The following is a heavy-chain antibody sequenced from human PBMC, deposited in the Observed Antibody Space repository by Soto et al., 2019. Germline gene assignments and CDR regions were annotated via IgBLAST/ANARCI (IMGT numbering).Heavy chain of an antibody. CDR2: IYYTGTT. CDR3: XXXXXXXXXXXXXXDXGS. Sequence: TLSLTCTVSGGSISSGDYYWSWIRQHPGKGLEWIGYIYYTGTTFYNPSLDSRVTISVDTSRNQFSLKVTSVTVADTAGHXXXXXXXXXXXXXXXXDXGSWGPGTLVTVSS. V-gene: IGHV4-31*03. CDR1: GGSISSGDYY. J-gene: IGHJ4*02.